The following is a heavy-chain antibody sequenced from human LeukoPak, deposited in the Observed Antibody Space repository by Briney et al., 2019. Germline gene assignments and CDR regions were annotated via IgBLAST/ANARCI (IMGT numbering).Heavy chain of an antibody. J-gene: IGHJ4*02. CDR1: GITFSGYA. CDR3: ARVYSGNYLGGDYFDY. Sequence: GGSLRLSCAASGITFSGYAMHWVRQAPGKGLEWVSLIKYDGSNEYYADSVKGRFTISRDNSKNTLYLQMNSLRAEDTAVYYCARVYSGNYLGGDYFDYWGQGTLVTVSS. D-gene: IGHD1-26*01. CDR2: IKYDGSNE. V-gene: IGHV3-33*05.